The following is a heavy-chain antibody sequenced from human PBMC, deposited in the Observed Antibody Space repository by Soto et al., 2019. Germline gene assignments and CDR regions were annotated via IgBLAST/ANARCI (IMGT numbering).Heavy chain of an antibody. D-gene: IGHD2-2*01. CDR3: ASLEPPRNIVVVPAAMVGY. J-gene: IGHJ4*02. CDR1: GGSISSSSYY. V-gene: IGHV4-39*01. CDR2: IYYSGST. Sequence: QLQLQESGPGLVKPSETLSLTCTVSGGSISSSSYYWGWIRQPPGKGLEWIGSIYYSGSTYYNPSLKSRVTISVDTSKNQFSLKLSSVTAADTAVYYCASLEPPRNIVVVPAAMVGYWGQGTLVTVSS.